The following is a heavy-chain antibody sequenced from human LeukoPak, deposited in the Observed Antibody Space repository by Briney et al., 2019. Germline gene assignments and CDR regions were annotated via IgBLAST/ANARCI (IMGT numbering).Heavy chain of an antibody. CDR3: ARGRGRGVIIKWRKYNWFDP. J-gene: IGHJ5*02. CDR1: GFTFSSYG. CDR2: INHSGST. D-gene: IGHD3-10*01. V-gene: IGHV4-34*01. Sequence: PGGSLRLSCAASGFTFSSYGMHWVRQAPGKGLEWIGEINHSGSTNYNPSLKSRVTISVDTSKNQFSLKLSSVTAADTAVYYCARGRGRGVIIKWRKYNWFDPWGQGTLVTVSS.